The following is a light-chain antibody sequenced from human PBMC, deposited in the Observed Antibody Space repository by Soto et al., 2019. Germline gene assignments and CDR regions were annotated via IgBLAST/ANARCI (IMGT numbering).Light chain of an antibody. J-gene: IGKJ1*01. CDR1: QTVNSDY. CDR3: HQFGYSPRT. CDR2: ATS. Sequence: EIVFTQSPGTLSLSPGETSTLSCRASQTVNSDYLAWFQQRTGQAPRLPIFATSRRATDIPDRFSGSGSGTDFPLAIRRLEPEDFAVYYCHQFGYSPRTFGQGTKVDIK. V-gene: IGKV3-20*01.